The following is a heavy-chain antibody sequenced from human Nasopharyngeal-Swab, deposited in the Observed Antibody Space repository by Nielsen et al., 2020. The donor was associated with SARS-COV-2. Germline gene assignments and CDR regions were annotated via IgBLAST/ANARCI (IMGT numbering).Heavy chain of an antibody. CDR2: IYSGGST. Sequence: WIRQPPGKGLEWVSVIYSGGSTYYADSVKGRFTISRDNSKNTLCLQMNSLRAEDTAVYYCAREGTTYYYDSSGYYSEYYFDYWGQGTLVTVSS. V-gene: IGHV3-53*01. CDR3: AREGTTYYYDSSGYYSEYYFDY. D-gene: IGHD3-22*01. J-gene: IGHJ4*02.